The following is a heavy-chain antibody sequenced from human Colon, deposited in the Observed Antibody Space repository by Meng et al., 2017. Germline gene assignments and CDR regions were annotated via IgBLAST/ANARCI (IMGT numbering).Heavy chain of an antibody. CDR2: IDLSGKT. J-gene: IGHJ4*02. Sequence: QVTLQGAGPGRVKPSGTLSLTCAVSGVSRTSSNWWSGGRQAPGKGMEWIGQIDLSGKTDYNPSLKSRVTISLDKSMNQLFLEVYFVTAAHTAIYYCARHLGWEFDYWGPGNLVTVSS. CDR3: ARHLGWEFDY. D-gene: IGHD6-19*01. CDR1: GVSRTSSNW. V-gene: IGHV4-4*02.